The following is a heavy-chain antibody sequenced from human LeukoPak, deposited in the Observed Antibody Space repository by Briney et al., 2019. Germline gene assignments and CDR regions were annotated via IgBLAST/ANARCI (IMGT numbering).Heavy chain of an antibody. Sequence: ASVKVSCKASGYGLSSYGISWVRQAPGQGLEWMGWINPNSGGTNYAQKFQGRVTMTRDTSISTDYMELSSLTSDDTAVYYCARDGDGRINFDYWGQGTLVTVSS. CDR2: INPNSGGT. CDR3: ARDGDGRINFDY. J-gene: IGHJ4*02. V-gene: IGHV1-2*02. D-gene: IGHD3-10*01. CDR1: GYGLSSYG.